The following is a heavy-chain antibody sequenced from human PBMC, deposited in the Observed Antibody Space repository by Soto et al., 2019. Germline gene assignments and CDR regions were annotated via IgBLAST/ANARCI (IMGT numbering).Heavy chain of an antibody. V-gene: IGHV4-39*01. Sequence: QLQLQESGPRLVKPLDTLSLTCAVSGGSLSSSSFFWGWIRQPPGKGMEWIGSRHSRGRSYSTASLKSRLPLSVHTSKNQSSLRLPSVAPTDPAIYFCASHIEFSGSSVFDSWGQGTLVTVSS. D-gene: IGHD6-6*01. CDR2: RHSRGRS. CDR3: ASHIEFSGSSVFDS. J-gene: IGHJ4*02. CDR1: GGSLSSSSFF.